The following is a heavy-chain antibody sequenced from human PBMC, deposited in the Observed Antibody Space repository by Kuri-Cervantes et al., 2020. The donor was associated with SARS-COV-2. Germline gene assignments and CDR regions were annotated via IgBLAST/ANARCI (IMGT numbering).Heavy chain of an antibody. CDR2: ISGSGGST. Sequence: ETLSLTCAASGFTFSSYAMSWVRQAPGKGLEWVSAISGSGGSTYYADSVKGRFTISRDNSKNTLYLQMYSLRAEDTAVYYCAKALPGVTIFGVVIMSEGENYYYGMDVWGQGTTVTVSS. CDR3: AKALPGVTIFGVVIMSEGENYYYGMDV. D-gene: IGHD3-3*01. J-gene: IGHJ6*02. V-gene: IGHV3-23*01. CDR1: GFTFSSYA.